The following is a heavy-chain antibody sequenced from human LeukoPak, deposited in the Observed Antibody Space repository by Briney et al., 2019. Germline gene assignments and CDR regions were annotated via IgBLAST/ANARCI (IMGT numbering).Heavy chain of an antibody. CDR1: GFTFSSYG. J-gene: IGHJ4*02. D-gene: IGHD5-18*01. Sequence: PGGSLRLSCAASGFTFSSYGMHWVRQAPGKGLEWVAVIWYDGSTKYYADSVKGRFTISRDNSKNTLHLQMNSLRADDTAVYYCARDGNSYTDYWGQGTLVTVSS. CDR3: ARDGNSYTDY. CDR2: IWYDGSTK. V-gene: IGHV3-33*01.